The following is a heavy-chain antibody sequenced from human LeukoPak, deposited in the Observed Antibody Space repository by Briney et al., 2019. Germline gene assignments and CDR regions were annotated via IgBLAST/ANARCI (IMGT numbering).Heavy chain of an antibody. CDR2: IVVGSGNT. V-gene: IGHV1-58*02. CDR1: GFTFTSSA. CDR3: AAHSYGSGSPYNWFDP. J-gene: IGHJ5*02. Sequence: GTSVKVSCKASGFTFTSSAMQWVRQARGQRLEWIGWIVVGSGNTNYAQKFQERVTITRDMSTSTAYMELSSLRSEDTAVYYCAAHSYGSGSPYNWFDPWGQGTLVTVSS. D-gene: IGHD3-10*01.